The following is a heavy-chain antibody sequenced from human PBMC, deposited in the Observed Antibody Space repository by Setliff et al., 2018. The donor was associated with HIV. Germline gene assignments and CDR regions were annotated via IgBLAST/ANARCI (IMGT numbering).Heavy chain of an antibody. D-gene: IGHD2-2*01. V-gene: IGHV5-51*01. J-gene: IGHJ4*02. CDR3: ARLGPGYCSSTRCYFDY. CDR1: GYSFTTYW. CDR2: IYPGDSDT. Sequence: PGESLKISCKGSGYSFTTYWIAWVRQMPGKGLEWMGIIYPGDSDTIYSPSFQGQVTISADKSISTAYLQWSSLKASDTATYFCARLGPGYCSSTRCYFDYWGQGTLVTVST.